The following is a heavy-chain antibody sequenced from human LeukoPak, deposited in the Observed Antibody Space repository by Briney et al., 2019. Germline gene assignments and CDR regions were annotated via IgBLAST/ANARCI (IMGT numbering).Heavy chain of an antibody. J-gene: IGHJ6*04. CDR1: GFTFSSYE. CDR3: TKETPQMDV. CDR2: ISSTGNTV. Sequence: GGSLRLSCAASGFTFSSYEMNWVRQAPGQGLEWVAYISSTGNTVHYAGSVKGRFTISRDNAKNSLYLQMNRLRAEATAVYYCTKETPQMDVWGKGTTVIVSS. V-gene: IGHV3-48*03. D-gene: IGHD2-15*01.